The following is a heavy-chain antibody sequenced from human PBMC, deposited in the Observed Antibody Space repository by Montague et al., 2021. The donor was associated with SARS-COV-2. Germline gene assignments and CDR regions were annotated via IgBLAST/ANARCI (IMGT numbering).Heavy chain of an antibody. CDR3: ARAQVTIFGVLIMLPAAGAANV. D-gene: IGHD3-3*01. J-gene: IGHJ3*01. CDR1: GGSFTGYY. V-gene: IGHV4-34*01. CDR2: INHSGSS. Sequence: SETLSLTCAVYGGSFTGYYWTWIRQPPGKGLGWIGEINHSGSSNYNPSLESRVTMSVDTSKNQFSLRLNSVSAADTAVYYCARAQVTIFGVLIMLPAAGAANVWGQGTTVTVSS.